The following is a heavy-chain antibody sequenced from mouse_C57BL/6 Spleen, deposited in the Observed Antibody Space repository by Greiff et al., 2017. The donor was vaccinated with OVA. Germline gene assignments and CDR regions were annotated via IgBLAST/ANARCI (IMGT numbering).Heavy chain of an antibody. CDR3: ARQGYYGSSFDY. D-gene: IGHD1-1*01. CDR1: GFTFSSYT. V-gene: IGHV5-9*01. J-gene: IGHJ2*01. CDR2: ISRGGGNT. Sequence: EVHLVESGGGLVKPGGSLKLSCAASGFTFSSYTMSWVRQTPEKRLEWVATISRGGGNTYYPDSVKGRFTIASENAKNTLYLQMSSLRSEDTALYYCARQGYYGSSFDYWGQGTTLTVSS.